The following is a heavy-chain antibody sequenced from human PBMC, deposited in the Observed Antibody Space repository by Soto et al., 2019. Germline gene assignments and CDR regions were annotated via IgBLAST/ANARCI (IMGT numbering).Heavy chain of an antibody. Sequence: SLRLSCAASGFTFSSYSMHWVRQAPGKGLEWVAVISYDGSNKYYADPVKGRFTISRDNSKNTLYLQMNSLRAEDTAVYYCAREEGLGYCISTSCYPRSFFDYWGQGTLVTVSS. D-gene: IGHD2-2*01. J-gene: IGHJ4*02. CDR2: ISYDGSNK. V-gene: IGHV3-30-3*01. CDR1: GFTFSSYS. CDR3: AREEGLGYCISTSCYPRSFFDY.